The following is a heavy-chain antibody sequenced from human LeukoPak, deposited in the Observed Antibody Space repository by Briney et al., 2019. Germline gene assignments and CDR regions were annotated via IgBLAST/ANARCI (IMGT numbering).Heavy chain of an antibody. J-gene: IGHJ5*02. CDR2: ISNRGNTK. V-gene: IGHV3-11*04. Sequence: PGGSLRLSCAVSGFTFSDYYMSWIRQAPGRGLEWVSYISNRGNTKYYADSVKGRFTISRDNAKNSLYLQMNSLRAEDTAVYYCARDQRGIAVFATGWFDPWGQGTLVTVSS. CDR1: GFTFSDYY. D-gene: IGHD6-19*01. CDR3: ARDQRGIAVFATGWFDP.